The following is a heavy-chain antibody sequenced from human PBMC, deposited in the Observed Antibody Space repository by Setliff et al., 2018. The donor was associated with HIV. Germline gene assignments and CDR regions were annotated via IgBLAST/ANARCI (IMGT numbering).Heavy chain of an antibody. D-gene: IGHD6-19*01. CDR1: GFTFSSSA. Sequence: GGSLRLSCAASGFTFSSSAMCWVRQAPGKGLEWVSCISGSGVSTYYADSVKGRFTISRDNSKNTLYLQIHSLRAEDTAVYYCAKTRVRYSSGWFFFDYWGQGTLVTVSS. V-gene: IGHV3-23*01. CDR3: AKTRVRYSSGWFFFDY. J-gene: IGHJ4*02. CDR2: ISGSGVST.